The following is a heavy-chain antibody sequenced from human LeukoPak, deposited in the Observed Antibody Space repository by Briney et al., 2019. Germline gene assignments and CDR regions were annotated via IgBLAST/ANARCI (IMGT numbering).Heavy chain of an antibody. J-gene: IGHJ6*03. CDR2: IYTSGST. Sequence: SETLSLTCTVSGGSISSGSYYWSWIRQPAGKGLEWIGRIYTSGSTNYNPSLKSRVTISVDTSKNQFSLKLSSVTAADTAVYYCARASYGGNYYYYMDVWGKGTTVTVSS. D-gene: IGHD4-23*01. CDR3: ARASYGGNYYYYMDV. V-gene: IGHV4-61*02. CDR1: GGSISSGSYY.